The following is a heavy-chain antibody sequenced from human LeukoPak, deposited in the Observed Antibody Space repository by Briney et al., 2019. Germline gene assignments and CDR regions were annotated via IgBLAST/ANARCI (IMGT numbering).Heavy chain of an antibody. D-gene: IGHD5-18*01. J-gene: IGHJ6*02. CDR3: AKDIASYSYGASGGMDV. Sequence: PGGSLRLSCAASGFTFSSYAMSWVRQAPGKGLEWVSAISGSGGSTYYADSVKGRFTISRDNSKNTLYLQMNSLRAEDTAVYYCAKDIASYSYGASGGMDVWGQGTTVTVSS. CDR2: ISGSGGST. V-gene: IGHV3-23*01. CDR1: GFTFSSYA.